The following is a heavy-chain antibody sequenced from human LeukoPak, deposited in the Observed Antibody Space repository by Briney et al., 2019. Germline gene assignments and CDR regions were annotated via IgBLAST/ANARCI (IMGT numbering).Heavy chain of an antibody. CDR1: GYTFTGYY. Sequence: ASVKVSCKASGYTFTGYYMHWVRQAPGQGLEWMGWINPNSGGTNYAQKFQGRVTMTRDTSISTAYMELSRLRPDDTAVYYCARSGMLYYDSSVRAIDAFDIWGQGTMVTVSS. CDR2: INPNSGGT. J-gene: IGHJ3*02. V-gene: IGHV1-2*02. D-gene: IGHD3-22*01. CDR3: ARSGMLYYDSSVRAIDAFDI.